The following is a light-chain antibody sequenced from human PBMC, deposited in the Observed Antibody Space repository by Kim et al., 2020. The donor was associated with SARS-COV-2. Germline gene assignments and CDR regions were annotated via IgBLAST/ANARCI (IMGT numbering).Light chain of an antibody. Sequence: DIVLTQSPATLSLSPGERATLSCRASQSFNNFLAWYQQKPGQAPRLLIYDASNRASGIPARFSGSGSGTDFTLTISSLEPEDSAAYYCQQRSNWITFGQGTRLEIK. CDR3: QQRSNWIT. CDR1: QSFNNF. J-gene: IGKJ5*01. V-gene: IGKV3-11*01. CDR2: DAS.